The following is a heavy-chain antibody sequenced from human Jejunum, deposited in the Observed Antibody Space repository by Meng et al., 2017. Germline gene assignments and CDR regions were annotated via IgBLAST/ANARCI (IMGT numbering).Heavy chain of an antibody. J-gene: IGHJ4*02. CDR1: GFTFSSYW. CDR2: SNTDGSGT. Sequence: GSSLMNSCAASGFTFSSYWMHWVRQAPGKGLVWVSRSNTDGSGTFYADSVKGRFTISRDNTKNTLYLQMNSLRAEDTAVYYCARGPSHWGQGTLVTVSS. V-gene: IGHV3-74*01. CDR3: ARGPSH.